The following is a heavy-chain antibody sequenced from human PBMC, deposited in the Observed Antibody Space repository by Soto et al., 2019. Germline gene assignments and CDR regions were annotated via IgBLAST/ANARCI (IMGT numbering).Heavy chain of an antibody. D-gene: IGHD3-10*01. Sequence: ASVKVSCKASGYSFTTYGISWVRQAPGQGLEWMGWISDYNGNTNYEKKFQGRVTMTTDTSTRTAYMELKSLRSDDTAVYYCAREGYYSGSGSYSPPRYYGMDVWGQGTTVTVSS. CDR1: GYSFTTYG. CDR3: AREGYYSGSGSYSPPRYYGMDV. CDR2: ISDYNGNT. J-gene: IGHJ6*02. V-gene: IGHV1-18*01.